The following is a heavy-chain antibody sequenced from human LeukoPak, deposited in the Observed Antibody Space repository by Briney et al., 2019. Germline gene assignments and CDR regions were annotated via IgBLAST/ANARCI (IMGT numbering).Heavy chain of an antibody. CDR1: GGSISSYY. D-gene: IGHD6-19*01. J-gene: IGHJ4*02. CDR3: ARSYSSGWYTPRY. CDR2: IYYSGST. Sequence: SETLSLTCTVSGGSISSYYWSRIRQPPGKGLEWIGYIYYSGSTNYNPSLKSRVTISVDTSKNQFSLKLSSVTAADTAVYYRARSYSSGWYTPRYWGQGTLVTVSS. V-gene: IGHV4-59*01.